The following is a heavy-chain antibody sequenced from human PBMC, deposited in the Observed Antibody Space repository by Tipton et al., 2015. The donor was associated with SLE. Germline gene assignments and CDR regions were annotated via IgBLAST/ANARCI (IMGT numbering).Heavy chain of an antibody. D-gene: IGHD5-18*01. J-gene: IGHJ5*02. Sequence: TLSLTCAVSGGSISSGGYSWSWIRQPPGKGLEWIGYIYYSGSTYYNPSLKSRVTISVDTSKNQFSLKLSSVTAADTAVYYCARALKSYSYGEGNWFDPWGQGTLVTVSS. V-gene: IGHV4-31*11. CDR2: IYYSGST. CDR1: GGSISSGGYS. CDR3: ARALKSYSYGEGNWFDP.